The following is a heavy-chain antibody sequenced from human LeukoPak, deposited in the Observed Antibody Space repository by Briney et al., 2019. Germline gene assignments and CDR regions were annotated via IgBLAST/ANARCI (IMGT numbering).Heavy chain of an antibody. CDR1: GFTFSSYA. CDR3: AKDPPNYYDFWSGYIGY. D-gene: IGHD3-3*01. V-gene: IGHV3-23*01. J-gene: IGHJ4*02. CDR2: ISGSGGST. Sequence: GGSLRLSCAASGFTFSSYAMSWVRQAPGKGLEWVSAISGSGGSTYYADSVKGRFTISRDNSKNTLYLQMNSLRAEDTAVYYCAKDPPNYYDFWSGYIGYWGQGTLVTVSS.